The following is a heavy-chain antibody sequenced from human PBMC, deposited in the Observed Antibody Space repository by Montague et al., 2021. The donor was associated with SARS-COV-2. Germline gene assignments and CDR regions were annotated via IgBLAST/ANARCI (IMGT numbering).Heavy chain of an antibody. J-gene: IGHJ4*02. CDR3: ARVHYYTGYVDS. CDR1: GGSMRDYY. Sequence: SETLSLTCTVSGGSMRDYYWSWIRQPPGEGLEWIGYIYHSGSTDYNPSLNSRVTLSLDTPKNQFSLNLRSVTAADTAFYYCARVHYYTGYVDSWGQGTLVSVSS. V-gene: IGHV4-59*01. D-gene: IGHD3-22*01. CDR2: IYHSGST.